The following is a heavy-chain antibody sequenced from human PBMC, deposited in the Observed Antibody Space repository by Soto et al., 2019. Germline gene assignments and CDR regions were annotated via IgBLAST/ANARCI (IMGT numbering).Heavy chain of an antibody. CDR2: INPNSGGT. CDR3: ARDPSPLIAAAGTVDY. D-gene: IGHD6-13*01. Sequence: QVQLVQSGAEVKKPGASVKVSCKASGYTFTGYYMHWVRQAPGQGLEWMGWINPNSGGTNYAQKLQGRVTMTRDTSISTAYMELSRLRSDDTAVYYCARDPSPLIAAAGTVDYWGQGTLVTVSS. J-gene: IGHJ4*02. V-gene: IGHV1-2*02. CDR1: GYTFTGYY.